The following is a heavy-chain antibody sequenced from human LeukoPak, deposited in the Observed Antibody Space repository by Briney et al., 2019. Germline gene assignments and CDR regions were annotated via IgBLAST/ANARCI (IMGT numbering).Heavy chain of an antibody. CDR1: GYSISSGYY. J-gene: IGHJ6*04. D-gene: IGHD1-14*01. Sequence: SETLSLTCAVSGYSISSGYYWGWIRQPPGKGLEWIGSIYHSGSTYYNPSLKSRVTISVDTSKNQFSLQLSSVTAADTAVYYCARERGTGYYYYYGMDVWGKGTTVTVSS. CDR2: IYHSGST. CDR3: ARERGTGYYYYYGMDV. V-gene: IGHV4-38-2*02.